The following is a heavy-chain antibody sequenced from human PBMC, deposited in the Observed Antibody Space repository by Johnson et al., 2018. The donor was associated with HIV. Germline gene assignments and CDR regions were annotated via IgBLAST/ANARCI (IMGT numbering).Heavy chain of an antibody. CDR3: TRDWHSSSWYRDAFDI. CDR2: IRSKAYGGTT. D-gene: IGHD6-13*01. J-gene: IGHJ3*02. Sequence: VQLVESGGGLVQPGRSLRLSCTASGFTFGDYAMSWFRQAPGKGLEWVGFIRSKAYGGTTEYAASVQGRFTISSDDSKSIAYLQMNSLKTEDTAVYYCTRDWHSSSWYRDAFDIWGQGTMVTVSS. V-gene: IGHV3-49*03. CDR1: GFTFGDYA.